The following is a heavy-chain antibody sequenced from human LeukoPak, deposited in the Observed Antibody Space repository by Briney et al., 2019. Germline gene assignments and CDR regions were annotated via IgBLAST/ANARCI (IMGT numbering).Heavy chain of an antibody. CDR2: IYYSGST. Sequence: KPSETLSLTCTVSGGSTSSNYYWGWIRQPPGKDLEWVGSIYYSGSTYYNPSLKSRVTISVDTSKNQFSLKLSSVTAADTAVYYCARQGDSTVDYWGQGTLVTVSS. D-gene: IGHD6-13*01. CDR3: ARQGDSTVDY. J-gene: IGHJ4*02. CDR1: GGSTSSNYY. V-gene: IGHV4-39*01.